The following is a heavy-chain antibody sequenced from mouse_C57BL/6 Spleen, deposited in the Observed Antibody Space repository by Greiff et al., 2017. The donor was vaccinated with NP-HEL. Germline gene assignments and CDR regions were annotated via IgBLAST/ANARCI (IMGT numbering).Heavy chain of an antibody. CDR3: ARSHWPSASAAWFAY. Sequence: QVQLKQPGTELVKPGASVKLSCKASGYTFTSYWMHWVKQRPGQGLEWIGNINPSNGGTNYNEKFKSKATLTVDKSSSTAYMQLSSLTSEDSAVYYCARSHWPSASAAWFAYWGQGTLVTVSA. J-gene: IGHJ3*01. CDR1: GYTFTSYW. D-gene: IGHD4-1*01. CDR2: INPSNGGT. V-gene: IGHV1-53*01.